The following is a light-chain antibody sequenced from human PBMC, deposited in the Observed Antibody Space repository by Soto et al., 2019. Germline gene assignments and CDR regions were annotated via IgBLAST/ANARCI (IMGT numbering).Light chain of an antibody. CDR1: QSVSSSY. Sequence: EIVLTQSPGTLSLSPGERATLSCRASQSVSSSYLAWYQQKPGQAHRLLIYGASSRGTGAPDRFSGSGSWTDFTLTIIRLEPEDFAVYYCQQYSSSPLTFGGGTKVEIK. CDR3: QQYSSSPLT. CDR2: GAS. V-gene: IGKV3-20*01. J-gene: IGKJ4*01.